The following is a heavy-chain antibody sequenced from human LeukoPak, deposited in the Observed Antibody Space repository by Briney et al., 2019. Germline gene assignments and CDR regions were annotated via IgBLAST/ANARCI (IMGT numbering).Heavy chain of an antibody. CDR2: ISGSGGST. J-gene: IGHJ4*02. V-gene: IGHV3-23*01. D-gene: IGHD2-15*01. CDR3: AKDFSDRSPPYFDY. Sequence: GGSLRVSCAASGFTFSSYAMAWVRQAPGKGLEWVSAISGSGGSTHYADSVKGRFTISRDNSKNTLYLQMNSLRAEDTAVYYCAKDFSDRSPPYFDYWGQGTLVTVSS. CDR1: GFTFSSYA.